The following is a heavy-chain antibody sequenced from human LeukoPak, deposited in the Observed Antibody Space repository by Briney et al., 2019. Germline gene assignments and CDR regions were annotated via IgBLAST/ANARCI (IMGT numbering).Heavy chain of an antibody. V-gene: IGHV3-30*02. J-gene: IGHJ4*02. CDR3: ARDQAGSGHYADY. D-gene: IGHD3-10*01. CDR1: GFTFSSYG. Sequence: GGSLRLSCAASGFTFSSYGMHWVRQAPGKGLEWVSFIRYDGSSKYYADFVKGRFTISRDYSKNTLYLHMNSLRAEDTAVYYCARDQAGSGHYADYWGQGTLVTVSS. CDR2: IRYDGSSK.